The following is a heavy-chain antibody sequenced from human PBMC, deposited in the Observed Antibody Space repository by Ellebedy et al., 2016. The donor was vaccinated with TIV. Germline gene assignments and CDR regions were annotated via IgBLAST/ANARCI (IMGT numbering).Heavy chain of an antibody. CDR3: ARFRGYNYGPSDY. D-gene: IGHD5-18*01. V-gene: IGHV4-59*01. J-gene: IGHJ4*02. CDR1: GGSISSYY. CDR2: IYYSGST. Sequence: SETLSLTCTVSGGSISSYYWSWIRQPPGKGLEWIGYIYYSGSTNYNPSLKSRVTISVDTSKNQFSLKLSSVTAADTAVYYCARFRGYNYGPSDYWGQGTLVTVSS.